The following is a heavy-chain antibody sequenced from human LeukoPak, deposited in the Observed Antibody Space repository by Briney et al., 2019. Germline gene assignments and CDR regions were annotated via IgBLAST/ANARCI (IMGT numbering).Heavy chain of an antibody. CDR1: GFTFSGYG. J-gene: IGHJ4*02. CDR3: AKELVKEWLASGY. CDR2: ISYDGNNK. Sequence: SGGSLRLSCAASGFTFSGYGMYWVRQAPGKGLEWVAVISYDGNNKYYADSVKGRFTISRDNSKNTLYLQMNSLKPEDTAVYYCAKELVKEWLASGYWGQGTLVTVSS. D-gene: IGHD3-3*01. V-gene: IGHV3-30*18.